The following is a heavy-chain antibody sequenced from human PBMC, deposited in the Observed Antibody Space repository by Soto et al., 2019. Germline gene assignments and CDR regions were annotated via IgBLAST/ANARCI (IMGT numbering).Heavy chain of an antibody. J-gene: IGHJ6*02. Sequence: EVQLLESGGGLVQPGGSLRLSCAASGFTFSSYAMSWVRQAPGKGLEWVSAISGSGGSTYYADSVKGRFTISRDNSKNTLYLQMNSLRAEDTAVYYCAKDRLKVRGVIRWYYYYGMDVWGQGTTVTVSS. D-gene: IGHD3-10*01. CDR1: GFTFSSYA. V-gene: IGHV3-23*01. CDR3: AKDRLKVRGVIRWYYYYGMDV. CDR2: ISGSGGST.